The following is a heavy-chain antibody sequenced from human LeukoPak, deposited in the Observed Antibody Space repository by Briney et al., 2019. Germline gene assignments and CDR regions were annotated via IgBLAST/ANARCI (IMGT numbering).Heavy chain of an antibody. J-gene: IGHJ4*02. CDR3: ARERGGESSGWPYYFDY. D-gene: IGHD6-19*01. Sequence: GASVKVSCKASGGTFSSYAISWVRQAPGQGLEWMGGIIPIFGTANYAQKFQGRVTITADECTSTAYMELSSLRFEDTAVYYCARERGGESSGWPYYFDYWGQGTLVTVSS. CDR1: GGTFSSYA. V-gene: IGHV1-69*01. CDR2: IIPIFGTA.